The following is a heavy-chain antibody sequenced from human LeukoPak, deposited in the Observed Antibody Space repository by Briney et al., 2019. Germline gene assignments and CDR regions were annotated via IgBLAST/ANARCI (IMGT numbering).Heavy chain of an antibody. CDR2: IDGDGTTT. CDR1: GFTFSTYW. J-gene: IGHJ3*02. Sequence: GGSLRLSCAASGFTFSTYWMFWVRQAPGKGLVWVSRIDGDGTTTSYADSVKGRFTISRDNATNTLYMQMNSLRAEDTAVYYCARPNRSGWGNGFDIWGRGTMVTVSS. CDR3: ARPNRSGWGNGFDI. D-gene: IGHD6-19*01. V-gene: IGHV3-74*01.